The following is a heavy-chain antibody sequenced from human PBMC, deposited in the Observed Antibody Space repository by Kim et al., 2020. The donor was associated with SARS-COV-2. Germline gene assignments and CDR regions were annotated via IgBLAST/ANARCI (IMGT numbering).Heavy chain of an antibody. V-gene: IGHV3-30*04. CDR1: GFTFSSYA. J-gene: IGHJ6*02. CDR3: ARDANRGYSYGWTYYYYGMDV. D-gene: IGHD5-18*01. Sequence: GGSLRLSCAASGFTFSSYAMHCVRQAPGKGLEWVAVISYDGSNKNYADSVKGRFTISRDNSKNTLYLQMNSLRAEDTAVYYCARDANRGYSYGWTYYYYGMDVWGQETTVTVSS. CDR2: ISYDGSNK.